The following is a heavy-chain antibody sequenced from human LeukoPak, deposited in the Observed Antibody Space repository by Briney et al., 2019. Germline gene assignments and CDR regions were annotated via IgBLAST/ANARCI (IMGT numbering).Heavy chain of an antibody. CDR2: INPSGGST. V-gene: IGHV1-46*01. J-gene: IGHJ4*02. CDR3: ARGPSSVTMIVVVTPGGDY. D-gene: IGHD3-22*01. CDR1: GYTFTSYY. Sequence: ASVKVSCKASGYTFTSYYMHWVRQAPGQGLEWMGIINPSGGSTSYAQKFQGRVTMTRDTSTSTVYMELSSLRSEDTAVYYCARGPSSVTMIVVVTPGGDYWGQGTLVTVSS.